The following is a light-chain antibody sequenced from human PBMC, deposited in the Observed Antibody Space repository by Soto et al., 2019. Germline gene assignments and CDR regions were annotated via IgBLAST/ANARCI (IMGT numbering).Light chain of an antibody. CDR2: DAS. CDR1: QSVGYH. J-gene: IGKJ4*01. Sequence: EIVLTQSPGTLSLSPGERATLSCRASQSVGYHLAWYQQKPGQAPRLLIYDASNRATGIPARFSGSGSGTDFTLAISRLEPEDFAVYYCQKRSNWPPVTFGGGTKVDIK. CDR3: QKRSNWPPVT. V-gene: IGKV3-11*01.